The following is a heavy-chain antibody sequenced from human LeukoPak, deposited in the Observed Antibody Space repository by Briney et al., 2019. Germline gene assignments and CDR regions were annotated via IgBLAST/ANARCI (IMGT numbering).Heavy chain of an antibody. Sequence: QPGGSLRLSCAASGFTFDDYAMHWVRQAPGKGLEWVSGISWNSGSIGYADSVKGRFTISRDNAKNSVYLQMNSLRVEDTAVYYCARDSGRYGYYMDVWGKGTTVTVSS. J-gene: IGHJ6*04. V-gene: IGHV3-9*01. CDR3: ARDSGRYGYYMDV. D-gene: IGHD1-26*01. CDR2: ISWNSGSI. CDR1: GFTFDDYA.